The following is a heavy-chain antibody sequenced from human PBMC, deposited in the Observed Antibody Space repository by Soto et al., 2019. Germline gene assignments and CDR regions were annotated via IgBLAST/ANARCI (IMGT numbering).Heavy chain of an antibody. D-gene: IGHD2-21*02. CDR1: GFTFSSYG. Sequence: QVQLVESGGGVVQPGRSLRLSCAASGFTFSSYGMHWVRQAPGKGLEWVAVISSDGSNKYYADSVKGRFTISRDNSKNTLYLQMNSLRAEDTAVYYCAKDRAYCGGDCYSIFYYYYGMDVWGQGTTATVSS. J-gene: IGHJ6*02. V-gene: IGHV3-30*18. CDR3: AKDRAYCGGDCYSIFYYYYGMDV. CDR2: ISSDGSNK.